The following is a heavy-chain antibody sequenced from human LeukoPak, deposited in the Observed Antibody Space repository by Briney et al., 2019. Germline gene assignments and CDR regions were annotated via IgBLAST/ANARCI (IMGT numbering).Heavy chain of an antibody. D-gene: IGHD2-2*01. CDR1: GGSISSYY. V-gene: IGHV4-59*01. J-gene: IGHJ6*04. Sequence: PSETLSLTCTVSGGSISSYYWSWIRQPPGKGLEWIGYIYYSGSTNYNPSLKSRVTTSVDTSKNQFSLKLSSVTAADTAVYYCARAEGYCSSTSCYVDYYYYYGMDVWGKGTTVTVSS. CDR3: ARAEGYCSSTSCYVDYYYYYGMDV. CDR2: IYYSGST.